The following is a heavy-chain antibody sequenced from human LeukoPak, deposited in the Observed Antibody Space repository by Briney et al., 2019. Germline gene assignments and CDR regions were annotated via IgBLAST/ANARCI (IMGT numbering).Heavy chain of an antibody. Sequence: ASVKVSCKASGYTFTGYYMHWVRQAPGQGLEWMGWINPNSGGTNYAQKFQGRVTMTRDTSISTAYMELSRLRSDDTAVYYCARDGVWGSYRTDAFDIWGQGTMVTVSS. CDR2: INPNSGGT. V-gene: IGHV1-2*02. D-gene: IGHD3-16*02. CDR3: ARDGVWGSYRTDAFDI. CDR1: GYTFTGYY. J-gene: IGHJ3*02.